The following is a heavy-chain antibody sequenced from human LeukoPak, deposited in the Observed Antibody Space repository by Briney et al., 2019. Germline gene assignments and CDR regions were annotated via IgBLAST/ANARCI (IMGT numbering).Heavy chain of an antibody. CDR2: IYSGGTT. CDR1: GSTVSSDY. J-gene: IGHJ4*02. CDR3: TRGGSVPATRSFDY. V-gene: IGHV3-66*01. Sequence: PGGSLRLSCSASGSTVSSDYMSWVRQAPGEGLAWLSVIYSGGTTYYADSVKGRFTISRDNSKNTVYLQMNSLRVEDTAMYYCTRGGSVPATRSFDYWGQGTLVTVSS. D-gene: IGHD6-19*01.